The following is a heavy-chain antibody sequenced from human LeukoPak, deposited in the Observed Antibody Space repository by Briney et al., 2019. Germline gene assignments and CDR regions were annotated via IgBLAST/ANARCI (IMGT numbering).Heavy chain of an antibody. CDR1: GFSFSDYY. CDR3: ARFELDSGGYATNFDS. J-gene: IGHJ4*02. CDR2: ISGSSSHT. Sequence: GGSLRLSCVVSGFSFSDYYMNWIRQTPGEGLEWLSYISGSSSHTLYADSVKGRFTISRDNAKNSLYLQMNSLRAEDTAVYYCARFELDSGGYATNFDSWGQGTLVTVSP. D-gene: IGHD3-22*01. V-gene: IGHV3-11*06.